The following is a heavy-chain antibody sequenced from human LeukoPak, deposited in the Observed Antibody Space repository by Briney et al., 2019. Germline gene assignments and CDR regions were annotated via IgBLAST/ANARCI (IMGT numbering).Heavy chain of an antibody. CDR1: GGSISSYY. Sequence: SETLSLTCTVSGGSISSYYGSWIRQPPGKGLEWLGYIYYSGSTNYNPSLKSRVSISVDTSKNQYSLKLSSVTAADTAVYYCARDRLQLQSWGQGTLVTVSS. J-gene: IGHJ5*02. CDR2: IYYSGST. V-gene: IGHV4-59*01. CDR3: ARDRLQLQS. D-gene: IGHD1-1*01.